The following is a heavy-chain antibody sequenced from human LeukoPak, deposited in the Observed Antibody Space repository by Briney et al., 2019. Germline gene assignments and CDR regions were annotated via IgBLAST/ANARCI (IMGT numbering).Heavy chain of an antibody. D-gene: IGHD7-27*01. CDR1: GFTFSSYE. CDR2: VNGRGATT. Sequence: GGSLRLSCAASGFTFSSYEMNWVRQAPGKGPEWVASVNGRGATTYYADSVRGRFTISRDNSKNTVYLQMISLGADDTAVYFCAKAPATGEGYYFYYMDVWGKGTTVTVSS. CDR3: AKAPATGEGYYFYYMDV. J-gene: IGHJ6*03. V-gene: IGHV3-23*01.